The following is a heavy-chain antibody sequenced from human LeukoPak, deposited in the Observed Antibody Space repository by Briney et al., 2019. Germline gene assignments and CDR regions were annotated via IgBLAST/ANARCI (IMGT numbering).Heavy chain of an antibody. CDR3: AREDLIAAAGGWFDP. CDR1: GFTFSSYW. D-gene: IGHD6-13*01. J-gene: IGHJ5*02. V-gene: IGHV3-74*01. Sequence: GGSLRLSCAASGFTFSSYWMHWVRQAPGKGLVWVSRIDSDGSSTNYADSVKGRFTISRDNAKNTLYLQMNSLRAEDTAVYYCAREDLIAAAGGWFDPWGQGTLVTVSS. CDR2: IDSDGSST.